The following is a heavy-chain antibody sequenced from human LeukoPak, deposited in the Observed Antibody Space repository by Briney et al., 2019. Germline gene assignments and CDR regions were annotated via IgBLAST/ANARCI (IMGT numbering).Heavy chain of an antibody. Sequence: GGSLRLSCAASGFTFSSYGMHWVREAPGKGLEWVAVISYDGSNKYYADSVKGRFTISRDNSKNTLYLQMNSLRAEDTAVYYCAKDRDPYSSGWYSDWGQGTLVTVSS. CDR2: ISYDGSNK. CDR3: AKDRDPYSSGWYSD. CDR1: GFTFSSYG. D-gene: IGHD6-19*01. V-gene: IGHV3-30*18. J-gene: IGHJ4*02.